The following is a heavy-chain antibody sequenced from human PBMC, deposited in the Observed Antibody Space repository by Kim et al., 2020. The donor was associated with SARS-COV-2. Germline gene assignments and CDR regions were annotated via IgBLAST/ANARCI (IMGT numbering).Heavy chain of an antibody. CDR2: ANYSGST. D-gene: IGHD3-10*01. CDR1: GGSISSYF. J-gene: IGHJ2*01. Sequence: SETLSLTCTVSGGSISSYFWSWIRQPPGKGLEWIGFANYSGSTSYNPSLKSRVTISIDTSKNQFSLKLNSVTAADTAVYYCARDYFFDLWGRGTLVPVSS. V-gene: IGHV4-59*01. CDR3: ARDYFFDL.